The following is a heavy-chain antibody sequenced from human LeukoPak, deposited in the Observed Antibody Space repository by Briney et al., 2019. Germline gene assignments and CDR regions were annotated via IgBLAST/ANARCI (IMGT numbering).Heavy chain of an antibody. Sequence: SETLSLTCTVSGGSISSYYWTWIRQPAGKGLEWIGRIYTSGSTNYNPSLKSRVTMSVDTSKNQFSLKLSSVTAADTAVYYCARRAYCGGDCYFGDAFDIWGQGTMVTVSS. CDR2: IYTSGST. CDR3: ARRAYCGGDCYFGDAFDI. D-gene: IGHD2-21*01. J-gene: IGHJ3*02. CDR1: GGSISSYY. V-gene: IGHV4-4*07.